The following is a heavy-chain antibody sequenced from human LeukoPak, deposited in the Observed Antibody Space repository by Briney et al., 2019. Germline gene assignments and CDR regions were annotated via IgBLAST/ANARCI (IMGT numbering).Heavy chain of an antibody. V-gene: IGHV1-18*01. CDR3: ARDFPVWGGSSNSPDAFDI. Sequence: GASVKVSCKGSGYTFTSYGISWVRQAPGQGLEWMGWISAYNGNTNYAQKLQGRVTMTTDTSTSTAYMELRSLRSDDTAVYYCARDFPVWGGSSNSPDAFDIWGQGTMVTVSS. CDR1: GYTFTSYG. J-gene: IGHJ3*02. D-gene: IGHD3-16*01. CDR2: ISAYNGNT.